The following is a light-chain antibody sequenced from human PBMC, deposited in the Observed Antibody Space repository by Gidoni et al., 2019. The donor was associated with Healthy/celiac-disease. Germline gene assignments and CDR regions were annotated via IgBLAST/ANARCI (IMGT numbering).Light chain of an antibody. Sequence: AIRMTQSPSSFSASTGDRVTITCRASQGISSYLAWYQQKPGKAPKLLIYAASTLQSGAPSRFSGSGSGTDFTLTISCLQSEDFATYYCQQYYSYPLYTFGQXTKLEIK. CDR3: QQYYSYPLYT. J-gene: IGKJ2*01. CDR2: AAS. CDR1: QGISSY. V-gene: IGKV1-8*01.